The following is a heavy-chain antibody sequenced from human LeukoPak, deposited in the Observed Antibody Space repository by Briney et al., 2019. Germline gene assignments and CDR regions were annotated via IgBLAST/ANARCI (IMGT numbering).Heavy chain of an antibody. CDR1: GFTVSSNY. D-gene: IGHD1-26*01. J-gene: IGHJ4*02. CDR3: ARQRSGSNWDY. V-gene: IGHV3-23*01. Sequence: GGSLRLSCAASGFTVSSNYMSWVRQAPGKGLEWVSDIGGSGGGTYYADSVKGRFTISRDSSENTLYLQMNSLRAEDTAVYYCARQRSGSNWDYWGQGTLVTVSS. CDR2: IGGSGGGT.